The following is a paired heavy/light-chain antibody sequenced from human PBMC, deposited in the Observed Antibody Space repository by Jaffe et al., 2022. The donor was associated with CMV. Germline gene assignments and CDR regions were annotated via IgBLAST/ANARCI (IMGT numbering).Light chain of an antibody. V-gene: IGKV1-9*01. Sequence: IQLTQSPSSLSASVGDRVIITCRASQGIGTYLAWYQQKPGKAPKLLIYAASTLQSGVPSRFSGSGSGTDFALTISSLQPEDFATYYCQHLNSYPLTFGGGTKVEIK. J-gene: IGKJ4*01. CDR3: QHLNSYPLT. CDR2: AAS. CDR1: QGIGTY.
Heavy chain of an antibody. D-gene: IGHD1-26*01. V-gene: IGHV3-23*01. CDR1: GFTFSTYA. CDR2: IGASGGTT. Sequence: EVQLLESGGGLVQPGGSLRLSCAASGFTFSTYAMSWVRQAPGKGLEWVSLIGASGGTTVYADSVKGRFTISRDNPKNTLYLQMNSLRAEDTAVYYCARSQVGAAIRWFDPWGQGTLVTVSS. CDR3: ARSQVGAAIRWFDP. J-gene: IGHJ5*02.